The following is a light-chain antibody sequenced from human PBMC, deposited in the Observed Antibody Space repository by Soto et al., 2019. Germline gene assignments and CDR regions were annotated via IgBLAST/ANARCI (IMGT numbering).Light chain of an antibody. J-gene: IGKJ4*01. Sequence: DIQMTQSPSSLSASVGDRVTITCRASQGISNSLAWYQQNAGKSPKLLIYAASNLQSGDPSRFSGSGSGTDFSLTVSSLHPEDVATYYCQTYNSARVTFGGGTKVELK. V-gene: IGKV1-27*01. CDR3: QTYNSARVT. CDR2: AAS. CDR1: QGISNS.